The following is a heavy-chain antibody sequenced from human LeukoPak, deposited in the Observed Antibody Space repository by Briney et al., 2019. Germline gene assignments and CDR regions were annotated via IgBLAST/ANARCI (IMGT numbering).Heavy chain of an antibody. CDR2: ITTSSSYI. V-gene: IGHV3-21*01. Sequence: GGSLRLSCAASGFTFSSYTMNWVRQAPGKGLEWVSSITTSSSYIYYADSVKGRFTISRDNAKNSLYLQMNSLRAEDTAVYYCATAPTVTTTYYFDCWGQGTLVTVSS. CDR3: ATAPTVTTTYYFDC. J-gene: IGHJ4*02. CDR1: GFTFSSYT. D-gene: IGHD4-17*01.